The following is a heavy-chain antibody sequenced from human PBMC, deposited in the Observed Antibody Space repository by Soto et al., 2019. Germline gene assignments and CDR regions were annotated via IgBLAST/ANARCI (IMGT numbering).Heavy chain of an antibody. J-gene: IGHJ5*02. Sequence: QVHLVQSGAEVKRPGSSVNVSCEVSGDTFNSYLISWVRQAPGQGLEWMGGIIPIIGVTHLTQKFRGRVTSRALSSTGTACMELTNLGFEDTALYFCARESLGAKGADAGGQGTLVTVSS. CDR1: GDTFNSYL. CDR3: ARESLGAKGADA. V-gene: IGHV1-69*17. CDR2: IIPIIGVT. D-gene: IGHD3-16*01.